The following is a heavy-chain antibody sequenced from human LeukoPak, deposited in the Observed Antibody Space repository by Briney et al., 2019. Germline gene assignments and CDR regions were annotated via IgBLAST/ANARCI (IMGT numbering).Heavy chain of an antibody. CDR1: GYTFTSYD. D-gene: IGHD3-22*01. CDR3: XXXXPLAHDSSGTAFDY. Sequence: ASVKVSCTASGYTFTSYDINWVRQATGQGLEWMGWMNPNSGNTGYAQKFQGRVTMTRNTSISTAYMELSSLRSEDTAVYYCXXXXPLAHDSSGTAFDYWGQGTLVTVSS. CDR2: MNPNSGNT. J-gene: IGHJ4*02. V-gene: IGHV1-8*01.